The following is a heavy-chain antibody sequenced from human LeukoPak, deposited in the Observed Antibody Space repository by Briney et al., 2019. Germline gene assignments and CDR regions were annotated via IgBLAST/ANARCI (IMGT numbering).Heavy chain of an antibody. J-gene: IGHJ6*03. CDR2: ISGGSTSI. CDR1: GFSFRTYS. V-gene: IGHV3-48*01. CDR3: ARSDMDV. Sequence: PGGSLRLSCAASGFSFRTYSMNWVRQAPGKGLEWVSYISGGSTSIYYADSVKGRFTISRDNAKNSLYLQMNSLRAEDTAVYYCARSDMDVWGKGTTVTVSS.